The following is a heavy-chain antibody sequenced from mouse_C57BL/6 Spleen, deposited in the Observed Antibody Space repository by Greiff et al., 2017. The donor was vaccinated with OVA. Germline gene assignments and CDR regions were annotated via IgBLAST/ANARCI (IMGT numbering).Heavy chain of an antibody. V-gene: IGHV7-3*01. CDR1: GFTFTDYY. Sequence: EVKVVESGGGLVQPGGSLSLSCVASGFTFTDYYMSWVRQPPGKALEWLGFIRNKANGYTTEYSASVKGRFTISRDNSQNILYLQMNALRAEDSATYYCARLYGYDWYFDVWGTGSTVTVSS. J-gene: IGHJ1*03. CDR2: IRNKANGYTT. D-gene: IGHD2-2*01. CDR3: ARLYGYDWYFDV.